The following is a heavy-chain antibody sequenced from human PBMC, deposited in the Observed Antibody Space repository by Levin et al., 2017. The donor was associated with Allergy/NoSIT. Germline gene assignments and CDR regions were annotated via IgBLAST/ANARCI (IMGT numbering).Heavy chain of an antibody. D-gene: IGHD3-22*01. CDR3: AKDGSYYDNSNSPTTQ. CDR1: GFTFSNFA. Sequence: GESLKISCAASGFTFSNFAMSWVRQAPGKGLEWVSSISGSGDSTHYADSVKGRFAISRDNFKNTLYLQINSLRAEDTGVYYCAKDGSYYDNSNSPTTQWGQGTLVTVSS. CDR2: ISGSGDST. J-gene: IGHJ4*02. V-gene: IGHV3-23*01.